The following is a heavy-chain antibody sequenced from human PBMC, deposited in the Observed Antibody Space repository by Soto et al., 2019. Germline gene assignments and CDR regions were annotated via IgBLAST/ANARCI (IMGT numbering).Heavy chain of an antibody. CDR1: GFTFSNYA. CDR2: ISTSGGTT. D-gene: IGHD6-13*01. J-gene: IGHJ5*02. CDR3: ARDLGSWYGRFDP. V-gene: IGHV3-23*01. Sequence: GGSLRLSCAASGFTFSNYAMSWVRQAPGKGLEWVSVISTSGGTTYYADTVKGRFTISRDIPKNTLYLQMNSLRADDTAVYYCARDLGSWYGRFDPWGQGTLVTVSS.